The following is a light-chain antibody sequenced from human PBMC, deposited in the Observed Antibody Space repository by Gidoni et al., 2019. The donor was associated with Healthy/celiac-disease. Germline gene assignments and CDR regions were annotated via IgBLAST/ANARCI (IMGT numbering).Light chain of an antibody. Sequence: EIVLTQSPGTLSLSPGERATLSCRASQSVSSSYLAWYQQKPGQAPRLIISGASSRATGIPDRFSGSGSGTDFTLTISRLEPEDFAVYYCQQYGSSGTFGQGTKVEIK. CDR2: GAS. CDR1: QSVSSSY. V-gene: IGKV3-20*01. CDR3: QQYGSSGT. J-gene: IGKJ1*01.